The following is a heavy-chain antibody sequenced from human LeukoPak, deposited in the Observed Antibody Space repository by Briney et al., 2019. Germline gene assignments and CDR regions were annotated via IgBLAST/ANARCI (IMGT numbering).Heavy chain of an antibody. D-gene: IGHD3-10*01. Sequence: PSQTLSLTCTVSGGSISSGSYYWSWIRQPPGKGLEWIGYIYHSGSTYYNPSLKSRVTISVDTSKNQFSLKLSSVTAADTAVYYCARARNTSGFYFYYYMDVWGTGTAVAVSS. J-gene: IGHJ6*03. V-gene: IGHV4-30-2*01. CDR3: ARARNTSGFYFYYYMDV. CDR1: GGSISSGSYY. CDR2: IYHSGST.